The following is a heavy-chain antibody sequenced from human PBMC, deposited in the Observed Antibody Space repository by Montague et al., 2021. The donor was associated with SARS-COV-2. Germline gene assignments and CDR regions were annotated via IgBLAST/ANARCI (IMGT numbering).Heavy chain of an antibody. CDR1: GGSISNSHYY. Sequence: SETLSLTRTVSGGSISNSHYYCAWIRQPPGKGLEWIGSIYFNGHSYYNPSLKNRASISLDTSKNQYYLKLNSVAAADTAVYYCARQPPYQTGALDIWGQGTMITVSS. J-gene: IGHJ3*02. CDR2: IYFNGHS. V-gene: IGHV4-39*01. D-gene: IGHD2-2*01. CDR3: ARQPPYQTGALDI.